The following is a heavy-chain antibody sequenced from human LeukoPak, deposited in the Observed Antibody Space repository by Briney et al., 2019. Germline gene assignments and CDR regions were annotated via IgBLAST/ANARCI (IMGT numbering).Heavy chain of an antibody. CDR3: AKDVSSGSCRPENFDY. D-gene: IGHD1-26*01. CDR2: ISGSGDST. V-gene: IGHV3-23*01. Sequence: HSGGSLRLSCAASGFTFSGYGMSWVRQALGKGLEWVSAISGSGDSTYYADSVKGRFTISRDNSKNTLYLQMNSLRAEDTAVYYCAKDVSSGSCRPENFDYWGQGTLVTVSS. J-gene: IGHJ4*02. CDR1: GFTFSGYG.